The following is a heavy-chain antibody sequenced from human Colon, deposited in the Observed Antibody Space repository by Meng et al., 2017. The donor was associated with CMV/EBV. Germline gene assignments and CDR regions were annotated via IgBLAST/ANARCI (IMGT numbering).Heavy chain of an antibody. Sequence: GSLRLSCTVSGGSVNSDSDYWSWIRQPPGKGLEWIGYMYYSGSTSYNPSLKGRVTISGDTSKNQFSLKLASVTAADTAIYYCTRGNTALWDNDHWGQGTLVTVSS. J-gene: IGHJ4*02. D-gene: IGHD3-16*01. CDR1: GGSVNSDSDY. CDR2: MYYSGST. V-gene: IGHV4-61*01. CDR3: TRGNTALWDNDH.